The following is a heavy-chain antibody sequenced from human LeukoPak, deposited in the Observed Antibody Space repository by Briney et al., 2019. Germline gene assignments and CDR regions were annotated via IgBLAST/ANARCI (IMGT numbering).Heavy chain of an antibody. V-gene: IGHV4-34*01. CDR3: ARARGYSYGYKGWFDP. CDR2: INHSGST. Sequence: SETLSLTCAVYGGSFSGYYWSWIRQPPGKGLEWIGEINHSGSTNYSPSLKSRVTISVDTSKNQFSLKLSSVTAADTAVYYCARARGYSYGYKGWFDPWGQGTLVTVSS. J-gene: IGHJ5*02. CDR1: GGSFSGYY. D-gene: IGHD5-18*01.